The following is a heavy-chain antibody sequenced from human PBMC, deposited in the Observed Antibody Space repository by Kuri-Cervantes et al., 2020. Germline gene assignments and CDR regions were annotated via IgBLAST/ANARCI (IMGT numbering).Heavy chain of an antibody. CDR2: ISSSSSTI. CDR3: ARERSSSSSRQTSYYYYYMDV. J-gene: IGHJ6*03. CDR1: GFTFSSYS. D-gene: IGHD6-6*01. Sequence: GGSLRLSCAASGFTFSSYSMNWVRQAPGKGLEWVSYISSSSSTIYYADSVKGRFTISRDNSKNTLYLQMNSLRAEDTAVYYCARERSSSSSRQTSYYYYYMDVWGKGTTVTVSS. V-gene: IGHV3-48*01.